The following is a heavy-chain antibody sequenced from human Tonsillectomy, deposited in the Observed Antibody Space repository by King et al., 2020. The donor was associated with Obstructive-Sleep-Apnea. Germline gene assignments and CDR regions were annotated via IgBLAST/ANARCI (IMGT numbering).Heavy chain of an antibody. V-gene: IGHV2-26*01. J-gene: IGHJ3*02. D-gene: IGHD3-22*01. CDR1: GFSLSNARMG. CDR2: IFSNDEK. CDR3: ARYYYDSSGYHYAFDI. Sequence: VTLQESGPVLVKPTETLTLTCTVSGFSLSNARMGVSWIRQPPGKALEWLAHIFSNDEKSYSTSLKSRLTISKDTSKSQVVLTMTNMDPVDTATYYCARYYYDSSGYHYAFDIWGQGTMVTVSS.